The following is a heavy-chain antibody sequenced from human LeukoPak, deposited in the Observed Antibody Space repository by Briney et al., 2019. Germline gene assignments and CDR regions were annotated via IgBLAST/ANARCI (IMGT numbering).Heavy chain of an antibody. CDR3: AKGIYDASGYYYFHY. J-gene: IGHJ4*02. D-gene: IGHD3-22*01. V-gene: IGHV3-23*01. Sequence: GGSLTLSCTVSGFTFSDYAMYWVRQAPAPGLELVSAISAGSTSSYYADSVMGRLTISRVNSKNTQYLQMNSLGAEETTAFYCAKGIYDASGYYYFHYWGQGTLVTVSS. CDR2: ISAGSTSS. CDR1: GFTFSDYA.